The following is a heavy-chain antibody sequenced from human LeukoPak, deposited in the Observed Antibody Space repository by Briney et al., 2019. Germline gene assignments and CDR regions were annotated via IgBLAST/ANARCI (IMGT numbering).Heavy chain of an antibody. V-gene: IGHV1-18*01. D-gene: IGHD3-22*01. CDR2: ISAYNGNT. J-gene: IGHJ3*02. CDR3: AGGPHYYDSSGYPDAFDI. CDR1: GYTFTSYG. Sequence: GASVKVSCKASGYTFTSYGISWVRQAPGQGLEWMGWISAYNGNTNYAQKLQGRVTMTTDTSTSTAYMELSSLRSEDTAVYYCAGGPHYYDSSGYPDAFDIWGQGTMVTVSS.